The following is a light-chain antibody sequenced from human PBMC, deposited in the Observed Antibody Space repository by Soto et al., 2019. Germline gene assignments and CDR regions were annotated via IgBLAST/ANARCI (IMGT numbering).Light chain of an antibody. Sequence: EIVLTQSPATLSLSPGERATLSCRASQSVSTYLAWYQQKPGQAPRLRIYDASNRATGIPARFSGSGSGTDFTLTISSLEPEDFAVYYCQQRSNWPPTWTFGQGTKVEI. CDR1: QSVSTY. CDR2: DAS. CDR3: QQRSNWPPTWT. J-gene: IGKJ1*01. V-gene: IGKV3-11*01.